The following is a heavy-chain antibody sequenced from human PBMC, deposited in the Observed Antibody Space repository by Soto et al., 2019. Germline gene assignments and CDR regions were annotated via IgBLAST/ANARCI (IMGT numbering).Heavy chain of an antibody. CDR1: GYTFTSYY. CDR3: ARPRTEAFIAVAVYFDY. V-gene: IGHV1-46*01. J-gene: IGHJ4*02. D-gene: IGHD6-19*01. CDR2: INPSGGST. Sequence: ASVKVSCKASGYTFTSYYMHWVRQAPGQGLEWMGIINPSGGSTSYAQKFQGRVTMTRDTSTSTVYMELSSLRSEDTAVYYCARPRTEAFIAVAVYFDYWGQGTLVTSPQ.